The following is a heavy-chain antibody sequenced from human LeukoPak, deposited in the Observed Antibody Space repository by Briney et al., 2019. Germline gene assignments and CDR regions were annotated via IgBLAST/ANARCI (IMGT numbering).Heavy chain of an antibody. V-gene: IGHV3-23*01. J-gene: IGHJ6*03. D-gene: IGHD6-25*01. CDR2: ISGSGGST. CDR3: AKGRGGSPPRAYYMDV. CDR1: GFTFSSYA. Sequence: GGSLRLSCAAPGFTFSSYAMSWVRQAPGKGLEWVSAISGSGGSTYYADSVRGRFTISRDNSKNPLYLQMNSLRAEDTAVYYCAKGRGGSPPRAYYMDVWGKGTTVTVSS.